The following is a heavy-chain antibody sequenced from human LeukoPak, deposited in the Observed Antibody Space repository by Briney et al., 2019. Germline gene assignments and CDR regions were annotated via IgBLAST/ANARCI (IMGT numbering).Heavy chain of an antibody. D-gene: IGHD3-9*01. V-gene: IGHV3-21*01. CDR2: ISTSSSYK. J-gene: IGHJ4*02. Sequence: PGGSLRLSCAASGFPLSSYAMSWVRQAPGKGLEWVSSISTSSSYKYYADSLKGRSTISRDNAKNSLYLQMNSLGAEDTAVYYCARHSDYDILTGPNDYWGQGTLVTVSS. CDR1: GFPLSSYA. CDR3: ARHSDYDILTGPNDY.